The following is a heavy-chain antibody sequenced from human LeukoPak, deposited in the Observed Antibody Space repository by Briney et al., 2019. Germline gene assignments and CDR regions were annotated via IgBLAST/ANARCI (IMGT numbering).Heavy chain of an antibody. J-gene: IGHJ4*02. CDR1: GDSISRFY. V-gene: IGHV4-59*01. CDR2: IYYSGTP. D-gene: IGHD3-22*01. CDR3: ASDYECSGHNYF. Sequence: SETLSLTCPVSGDSISRFYWSWIQQPPGKGLEWIGYIYYSGTPNYNPSLKSRVTISVDTSKNQFTLKLSSVTAADTAVYYCASDYECSGHNYFWGQGTLVTVPS.